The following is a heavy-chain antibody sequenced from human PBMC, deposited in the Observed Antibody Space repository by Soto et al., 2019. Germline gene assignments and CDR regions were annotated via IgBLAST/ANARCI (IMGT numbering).Heavy chain of an antibody. D-gene: IGHD3-10*01. CDR3: AQGARGRYYVFDL. Sequence: ASVKVSCKASGYTFTSYGISWVRQAPGQGLEGMGWISAYNANTHYAQKLQGRVTITTDTSTSTAYMELSGLSPDDTAVYYCAQGARGRYYVFDLRGQGT. J-gene: IGHJ3*01. CDR1: GYTFTSYG. CDR2: ISAYNANT. V-gene: IGHV1-18*01.